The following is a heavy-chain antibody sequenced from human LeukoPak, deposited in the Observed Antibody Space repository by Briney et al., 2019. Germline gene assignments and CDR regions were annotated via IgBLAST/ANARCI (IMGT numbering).Heavy chain of an antibody. CDR1: GFTFSSYG. Sequence: GGSLRLSCAASGFTFSSYGMHWVRQAPGKGLEWVAVISYDGSNTWYADSVKGRFTISRDNSKNTLYLQMNSLRLEDTAVYYCAKGVGGSANYYYMDVWGKGTTVTVTS. D-gene: IGHD3-10*01. CDR2: ISYDGSNT. V-gene: IGHV3-30*18. J-gene: IGHJ6*03. CDR3: AKGVGGSANYYYMDV.